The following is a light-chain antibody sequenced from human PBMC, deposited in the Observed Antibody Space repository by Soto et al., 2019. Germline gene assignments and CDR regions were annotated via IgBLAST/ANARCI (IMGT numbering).Light chain of an antibody. CDR2: EVS. Sequence: QSALTQPPSASGSPGQSVTISCTGTSSDGGGYNYVSWYQQHPGKAHKLMIYEVSKRPSGVPDRFSGSKSGNTASLTVSGLQAEDEADYYCSSYAGSNNLVVFGGGTKLTVL. CDR3: SSYAGSNNLVV. V-gene: IGLV2-8*01. CDR1: SSDGGGYNY. J-gene: IGLJ2*01.